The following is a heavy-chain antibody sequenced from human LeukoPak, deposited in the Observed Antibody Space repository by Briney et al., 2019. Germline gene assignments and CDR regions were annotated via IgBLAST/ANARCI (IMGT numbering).Heavy chain of an antibody. J-gene: IGHJ4*02. CDR2: IRSDGSDK. CDR3: GKHDSSSDY. Sequence: GSPRLPCATSGFLFSTYGMHRVRQAPGKGLEWVAFIRSDGSDKSYAGSVMGRFTISRDNSKNTLYLQMNTLTAEDTAVYYCGKHDSSSDYWGQGTLVTVSS. D-gene: IGHD3-22*01. CDR1: GFLFSTYG. V-gene: IGHV3-30*02.